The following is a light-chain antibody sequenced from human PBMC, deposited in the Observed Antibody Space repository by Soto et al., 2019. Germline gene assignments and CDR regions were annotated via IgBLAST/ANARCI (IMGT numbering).Light chain of an antibody. CDR2: GAS. Sequence: EIVLTQSPGTLSLSPGERATLSCRASQSVSSSYLAWYQQKPGQAPRLLFYGASRRAIGTPGRFSGGGSGTDFTLTISRLEPEDFAVYYCQQYGSSVTFGQGTKVDI. CDR1: QSVSSSY. J-gene: IGKJ1*01. CDR3: QQYGSSVT. V-gene: IGKV3-20*01.